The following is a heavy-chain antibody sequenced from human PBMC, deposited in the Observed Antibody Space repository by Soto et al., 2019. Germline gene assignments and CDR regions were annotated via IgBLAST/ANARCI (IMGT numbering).Heavy chain of an antibody. CDR1: GGPISSNSNY. CDR2: IYYGGTT. D-gene: IGHD6-13*01. Sequence: PSETLSLTCSISGGPISSNSNYWGWIRQPPGKGLEWIGTIYYGGTTYYNSSLKSRVTISVDTSKNQFSLKLSSVTAADTAVYFCAMYVSAYSSNCYYFDYWGQGTLVTVSS. CDR3: AMYVSAYSSNCYYFDY. V-gene: IGHV4-39*01. J-gene: IGHJ4*02.